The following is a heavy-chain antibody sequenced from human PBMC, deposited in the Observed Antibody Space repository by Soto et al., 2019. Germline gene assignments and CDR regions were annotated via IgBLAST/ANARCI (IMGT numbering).Heavy chain of an antibody. CDR1: GFAFSNAG. CDR2: VSADGRSQ. CDR3: EKESDTYYDVHH. V-gene: IGHV3-30*18. D-gene: IGHD3-22*01. J-gene: IGHJ4*02. Sequence: QVHLVESGGGGVQPGESLTLSCVTSGFAFSNAGMHWVRQAPGKGPEWVAIVSADGRSQHYADSVRGRFTISRDTSKSMVFLQMDSLRVEDTGLYYCEKESDTYYDVHHWGPGPRVPVSS.